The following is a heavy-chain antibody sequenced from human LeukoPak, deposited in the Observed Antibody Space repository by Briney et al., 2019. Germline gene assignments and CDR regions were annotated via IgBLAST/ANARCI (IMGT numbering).Heavy chain of an antibody. CDR1: GGSISSYY. V-gene: IGHV4-59*01. J-gene: IGHJ4*02. CDR2: IYYSGST. Sequence: SETLSLTCTVSGGSISSYYWSWIRQLPGKGLEWIGYIYYSGSTNYNPSLKSRVTISVDTSKNQFSLKVSSVTAADTAVYYCARRTGYYDGFDYWGQGTLVTASS. D-gene: IGHD3/OR15-3a*01. CDR3: ARRTGYYDGFDY.